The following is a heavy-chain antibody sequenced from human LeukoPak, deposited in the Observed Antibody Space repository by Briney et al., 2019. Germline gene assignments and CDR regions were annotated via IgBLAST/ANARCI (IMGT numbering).Heavy chain of an antibody. D-gene: IGHD5-12*01. CDR3: AKGHSAYGTGFDC. J-gene: IGHJ4*02. Sequence: QPGGSLRLSCAASGFTFSNYAMSWVRQAPGKGLEWVSTVSGGGGTTYYADSVKGRFTISRDNSKNTAYLQVNGPRGEDTAVYYCAKGHSAYGTGFDCWGQGTLVTVSS. CDR1: GFTFSNYA. V-gene: IGHV3-23*01. CDR2: VSGGGGTT.